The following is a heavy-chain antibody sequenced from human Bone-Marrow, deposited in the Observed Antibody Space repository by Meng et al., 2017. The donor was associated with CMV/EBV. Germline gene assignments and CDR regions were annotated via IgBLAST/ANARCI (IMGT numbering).Heavy chain of an antibody. CDR2: IYSGGSST. D-gene: IGHD3-3*01. Sequence: GESLRLSCAASGFTFSSYGMHWVRQAPGKGLEWVSVIYSGGSSTYYADSVKGRFTISRDNSKNTLYLQMNSLRAEDTAVYYCAKDITIFGVVPYYYYGMDVWGQGTTVTVSS. V-gene: IGHV3-23*03. CDR3: AKDITIFGVVPYYYYGMDV. J-gene: IGHJ6*02. CDR1: GFTFSSYG.